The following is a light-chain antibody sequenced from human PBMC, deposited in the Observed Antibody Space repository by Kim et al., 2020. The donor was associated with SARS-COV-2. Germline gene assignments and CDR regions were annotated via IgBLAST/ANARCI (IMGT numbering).Light chain of an antibody. CDR2: GAS. CDR3: QQYNHWPYT. CDR1: QKIRSH. Sequence: SAHPGDRATPSCRASQKIRSHLAWYQQRPGQAPRLLMYGASTRATGIPARFSGRESGTDFTLTITSLQSEDFGVYYCQQYNHWPYTFGPGTKLEI. J-gene: IGKJ2*01. V-gene: IGKV3-15*01.